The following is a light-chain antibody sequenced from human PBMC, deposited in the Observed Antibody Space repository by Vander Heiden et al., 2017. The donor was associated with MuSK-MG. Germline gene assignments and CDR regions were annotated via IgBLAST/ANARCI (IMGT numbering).Light chain of an antibody. CDR2: AAS. Sequence: DIQLTQSPSFLSASVGDRVTITCRASRGIASDLAWYQQKPGKAPKLLIYAASTLQSGVPSRFSGSKSVTEFTLTISSLQPEDFAVYYCQQLNSYPLTFGQGTQLDIK. J-gene: IGKJ5*01. V-gene: IGKV1-9*01. CDR1: RGIASD. CDR3: QQLNSYPLT.